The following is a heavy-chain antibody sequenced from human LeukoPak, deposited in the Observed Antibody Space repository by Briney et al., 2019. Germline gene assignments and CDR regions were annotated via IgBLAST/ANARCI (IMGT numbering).Heavy chain of an antibody. V-gene: IGHV1-69*13. J-gene: IGHJ4*02. CDR1: GYTFTSYG. Sequence: SVKVSCKASGYTFTSYGISWVRQAPGQGLEWMGGIIPIFGTANYAQKFQGRVTITADESKNQFSLKLSSVTAADTAVYYCARAGRFQRYYFDYWGQGTLVTVSS. D-gene: IGHD1-26*01. CDR3: ARAGRFQRYYFDY. CDR2: IIPIFGTA.